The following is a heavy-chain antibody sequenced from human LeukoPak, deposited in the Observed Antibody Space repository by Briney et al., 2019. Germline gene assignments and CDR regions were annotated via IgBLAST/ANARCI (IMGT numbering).Heavy chain of an antibody. CDR3: ARHGFYYYYYGVDV. CDR1: GGSISSSSYY. D-gene: IGHD5-12*01. Sequence: SETLSLTCTVSGGSISSSSYYWGWIRQPPGKGLEWIGSIYYTGSAYYNPSLKSRVTVSVDTSKNQFSLKLSSVTAADTAVYYCARHGFYYYYYGVDVWGQGTTVTVSS. J-gene: IGHJ6*02. CDR2: IYYTGSA. V-gene: IGHV4-39*01.